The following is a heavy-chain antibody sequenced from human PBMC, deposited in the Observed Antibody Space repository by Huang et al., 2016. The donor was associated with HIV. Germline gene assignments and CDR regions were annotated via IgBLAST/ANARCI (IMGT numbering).Heavy chain of an antibody. CDR3: AREVRSVDTDRPDGYYYRGLDV. J-gene: IGHJ6*02. CDR1: GTSMTSSTFY. Sequence: QLRESGPGLVTPSETLSLTCSASGTSMTSSTFYWGWFRQPPGRGLEWIGSVFFLGKTYYNPALKSRVTISIDTANEKYAMRLTSVTAADTAVYFCAREVRSVDTDRPDGYYYRGLDVWGQGTTVIVSS. V-gene: IGHV4-39*02. CDR2: VFFLGKT. D-gene: IGHD2-2*03.